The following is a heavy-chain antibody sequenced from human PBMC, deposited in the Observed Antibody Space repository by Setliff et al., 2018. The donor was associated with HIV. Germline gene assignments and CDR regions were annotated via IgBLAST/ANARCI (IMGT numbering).Heavy chain of an antibody. CDR2: ISATGTI. J-gene: IGHJ4*02. CDR3: ARLWSYDYVWGSYRPVDY. D-gene: IGHD3-16*02. CDR1: GITFSSYS. Sequence: PGGSLRLSCAASGITFSSYSMNWVRQTPGKGLEWISYISATGTIKYADSVKGRFTISRDNAKNTLYLQMNSLRAEDTGVYYCARLWSYDYVWGSYRPVDYWGRGTLVTVSS. V-gene: IGHV3-48*01.